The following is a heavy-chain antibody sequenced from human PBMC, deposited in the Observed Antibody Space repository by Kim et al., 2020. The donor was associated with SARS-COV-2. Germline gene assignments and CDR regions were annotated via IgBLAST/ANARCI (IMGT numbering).Heavy chain of an antibody. Sequence: NTKYSKKFQGRVTITRDTSASTAYMEVSSLRSEDTAVYYCARADFWGTHTYWGQGTLVTVSS. V-gene: IGHV1-3*01. D-gene: IGHD3-16*01. CDR3: ARADFWGTHTY. CDR2: NT. J-gene: IGHJ4*02.